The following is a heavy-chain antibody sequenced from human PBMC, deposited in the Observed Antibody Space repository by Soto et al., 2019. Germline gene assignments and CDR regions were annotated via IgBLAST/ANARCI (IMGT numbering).Heavy chain of an antibody. V-gene: IGHV4-34*01. CDR1: GGSFSGYY. CDR2: INHSGST. D-gene: IGHD5-12*01. Sequence: QVQLQQWGAGLLKPSETLSLTCAVYGGSFSGYYWSWIRQPPGKGLEWIGEINHSGSTNYNPSLKSRVTISVDTSKNQFSLKLSSVTAADTEVYYCARRGGKEMATAAWGQGTLVTVSS. J-gene: IGHJ5*02. CDR3: ARRGGKEMATAA.